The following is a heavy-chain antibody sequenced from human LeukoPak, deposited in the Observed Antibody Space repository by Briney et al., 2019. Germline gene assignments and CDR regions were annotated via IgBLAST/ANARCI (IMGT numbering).Heavy chain of an antibody. CDR2: ISAYNGNT. CDR1: GGTFSSYG. J-gene: IGHJ3*02. D-gene: IGHD6-19*01. V-gene: IGHV1-18*01. CDR3: ARDLLYSSGWPDAFDI. Sequence: ASVKVSCKASGGTFSSYGISWVRQAPGQGLEWMGWISAYNGNTNYAQKLQGRVTMTTDTSTCTAYMELRSLRSDDTAVYYCARDLLYSSGWPDAFDIWGQGTMVTVSS.